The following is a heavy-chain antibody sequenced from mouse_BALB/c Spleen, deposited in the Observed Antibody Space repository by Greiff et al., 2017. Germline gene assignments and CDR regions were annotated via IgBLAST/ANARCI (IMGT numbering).Heavy chain of an antibody. Sequence: DVQLQESGPGLVKPSQSLSLTCTVSGFSITSDYAWNWIRPFPGNKLEWMGYISYSGSTSYNPSLKSRISITRDTSKNQLFLQLNSVTTEDTATYYCARRGGYSFDWGQGTLVTVSA. D-gene: IGHD2-3*01. CDR2: ISYSGST. CDR3: ARRGGYSFD. V-gene: IGHV3-2*02. J-gene: IGHJ3*01. CDR1: GFSITSDYA.